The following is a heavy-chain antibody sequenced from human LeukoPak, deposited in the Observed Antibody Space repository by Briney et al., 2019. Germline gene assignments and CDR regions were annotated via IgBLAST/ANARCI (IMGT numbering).Heavy chain of an antibody. CDR1: GLTFSCYA. D-gene: IGHD2-21*02. Sequence: GGSLRLSCAASGLTFSCYAMSWVRQAPGKGLEWVSAISGSGGSTYYADSVKGRFTISRDNSKNTLYLQMNSLRAEDTAVYYCAKRLLGVVTATHDYWGQGTLVTVSS. CDR2: ISGSGGST. V-gene: IGHV3-23*01. J-gene: IGHJ4*02. CDR3: AKRLLGVVTATHDY.